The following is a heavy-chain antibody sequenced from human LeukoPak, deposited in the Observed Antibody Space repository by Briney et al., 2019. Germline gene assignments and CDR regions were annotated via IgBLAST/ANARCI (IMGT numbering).Heavy chain of an antibody. J-gene: IGHJ4*02. Sequence: SQTLSLTCIVSGGSISSGDYYWSWIRQPPGKGLEWIGYIYYSGSPYYNPSLKSRVIMSVDTSKNQFSLKLTSVTAADTAVYYCARSEVVVEGYFDYWGQGTLVTVSS. V-gene: IGHV4-30-4*01. CDR1: GGSISSGDYY. CDR2: IYYSGSP. D-gene: IGHD2-15*01. CDR3: ARSEVVVEGYFDY.